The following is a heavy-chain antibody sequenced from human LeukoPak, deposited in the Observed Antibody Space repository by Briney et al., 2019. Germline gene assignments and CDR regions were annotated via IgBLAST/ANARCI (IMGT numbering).Heavy chain of an antibody. CDR2: IYYSVNT. CDR3: ARADRSSSSSGLWGFDH. V-gene: IGHV4-39*07. D-gene: IGHD6-6*01. Sequence: SETLSLTCTVSGGSVSSNTYYWGWIRQPPGKGLEWIGTIYYSVNTYYNPSLKSRVTISVDTSKNQFSLKLSSVTAADTAVYYCARADRSSSSSGLWGFDHWGQGTLVTVSS. J-gene: IGHJ4*02. CDR1: GGSVSSNTYY.